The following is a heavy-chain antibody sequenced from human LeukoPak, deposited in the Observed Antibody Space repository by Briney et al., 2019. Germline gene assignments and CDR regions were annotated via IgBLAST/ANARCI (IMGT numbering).Heavy chain of an antibody. Sequence: GGSLRLSCAASGFTLRSYEMSWVRQAPGKGLEWVSGISGSGGTTYYADSVRGRFTISRDNPKNTLYLQMNSLRAEDTAVYYCAKEYSGYDFDYWGQGTLVTVSS. CDR3: AKEYSGYDFDY. V-gene: IGHV3-23*01. J-gene: IGHJ4*02. D-gene: IGHD5-12*01. CDR2: ISGSGGTT. CDR1: GFTLRSYE.